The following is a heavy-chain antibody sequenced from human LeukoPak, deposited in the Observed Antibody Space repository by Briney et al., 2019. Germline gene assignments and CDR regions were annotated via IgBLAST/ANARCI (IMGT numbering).Heavy chain of an antibody. D-gene: IGHD3-10*01. V-gene: IGHV3-23*01. Sequence: PGRSLRLSCAASGFTFSSYGMSWVRQAPGKGLEWVSAISGSGGSTYYADSVKGRFTISRDNSKNTLYLQMNSLRDEDTAVYYCAKAGVRGSGSYRDYWGQGTLVTVSS. CDR2: ISGSGGST. CDR3: AKAGVRGSGSYRDY. CDR1: GFTFSSYG. J-gene: IGHJ4*02.